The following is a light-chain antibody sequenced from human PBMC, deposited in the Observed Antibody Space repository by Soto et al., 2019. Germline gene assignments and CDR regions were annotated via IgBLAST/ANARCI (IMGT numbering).Light chain of an antibody. Sequence: QSVVTQPPSVSAAPGQQVTISCSGRRSNIGNNYVSWYQQLPGTAPKLLIYDNNKRPSGIPDRFSGSKSGTSATLGITGLQTGDEADYYCGTWDSSLSAVVFGGGTKVTVL. CDR2: DNN. V-gene: IGLV1-51*01. CDR1: RSNIGNNY. CDR3: GTWDSSLSAVV. J-gene: IGLJ2*01.